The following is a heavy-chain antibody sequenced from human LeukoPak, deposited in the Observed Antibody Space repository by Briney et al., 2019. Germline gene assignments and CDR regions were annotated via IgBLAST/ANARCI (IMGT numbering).Heavy chain of an antibody. V-gene: IGHV4-59*01. CDR3: ARDYFNSGTRQNNNWFDP. Sequence: TSSETLSLTCTVSGASITTYYWSWIRQPPGKGLEHIGYIYYRGDTNYNPSLRSRVTMSVDTSKNQFSLKLSSVTPADAAVYYCARDYFNSGTRQNNNWFDPWGQGALVTVSS. D-gene: IGHD3-10*01. CDR1: GASITTYY. J-gene: IGHJ5*02. CDR2: IYYRGDT.